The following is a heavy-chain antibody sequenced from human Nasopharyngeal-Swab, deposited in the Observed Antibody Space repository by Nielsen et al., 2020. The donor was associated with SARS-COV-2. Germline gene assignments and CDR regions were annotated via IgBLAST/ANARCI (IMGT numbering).Heavy chain of an antibody. D-gene: IGHD2-15*01. V-gene: IGHV3-74*01. Sequence: GGSLRPSCVAPGSNFSSYWMNWVRQVPGKGLVWVSRISGDGSATSYADSVQGRFTISRDNARNTVFLQMNSLREEDTAVYYCEGIWSSNDAFDIWGQGTMVTVSS. CDR2: ISGDGSAT. CDR1: GSNFSSYW. J-gene: IGHJ3*02. CDR3: EGIWSSNDAFDI.